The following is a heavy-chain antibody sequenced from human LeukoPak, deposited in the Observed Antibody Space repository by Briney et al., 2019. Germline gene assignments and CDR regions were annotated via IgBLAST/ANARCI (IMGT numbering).Heavy chain of an antibody. Sequence: PSESLSLTCAVSGPSISSSSYYWGWIRQPRGKGLEWIGSIYYSGSTYYNPSLKRRVTISVDTSKNQFSMKLSSVTAADTAVYYCARHDVSESSHDYWGQGTLVTVSS. CDR3: ARHDVSESSHDY. D-gene: IGHD2/OR15-2a*01. V-gene: IGHV4-39*01. J-gene: IGHJ4*02. CDR2: IYYSGST. CDR1: GPSISSSSYY.